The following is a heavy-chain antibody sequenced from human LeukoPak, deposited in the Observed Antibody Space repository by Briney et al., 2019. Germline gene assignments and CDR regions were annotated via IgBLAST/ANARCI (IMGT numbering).Heavy chain of an antibody. CDR3: AKSYSVAVAGNFDY. D-gene: IGHD6-19*01. CDR1: GFTFSSYA. CDR2: ISGSGGST. J-gene: IGHJ4*02. V-gene: IGHV3-23*01. Sequence: PGGPLRLSCAASGFTFSSYAMSWVRQAPGKGLEWVSAISGSGGSTYYADSVKGRFTISRDNSKNTLYLQMNSLRAEDTAVYYCAKSYSVAVAGNFDYWGQGTLVTVSS.